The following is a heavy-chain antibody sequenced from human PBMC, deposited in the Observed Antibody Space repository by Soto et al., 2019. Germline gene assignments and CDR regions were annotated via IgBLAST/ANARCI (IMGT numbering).Heavy chain of an antibody. Sequence: ASVKVSCKVSGYTLTELSMHWVRQAPGKGLEWMGGFDPEDGETIYAQKFQGRVTMTEDTSTDTAYMELSSLRSEDTAVYYCATDFWSGYYRYNWFDPWGQGTLVTVSS. J-gene: IGHJ5*02. CDR1: GYTLTELS. D-gene: IGHD3-3*01. V-gene: IGHV1-24*01. CDR3: ATDFWSGYYRYNWFDP. CDR2: FDPEDGET.